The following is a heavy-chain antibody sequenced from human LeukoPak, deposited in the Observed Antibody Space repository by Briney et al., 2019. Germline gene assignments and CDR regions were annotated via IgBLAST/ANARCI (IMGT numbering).Heavy chain of an antibody. CDR1: GFTFSSYS. J-gene: IGHJ6*03. V-gene: IGHV3-21*01. D-gene: IGHD6-13*01. CDR3: ARDWVWYSSSWYFRSYYYYMDV. Sequence: PGGSLRLSCAASGFTFSSYSMNWVRQAPGKGLEWVSSISSSSSYIYYADSVKGRFTISRDNAKNSLYLQMNSLRAEDTAVYYCARDWVWYSSSWYFRSYYYYMDVWGKGTTVTVSS. CDR2: ISSSSSYI.